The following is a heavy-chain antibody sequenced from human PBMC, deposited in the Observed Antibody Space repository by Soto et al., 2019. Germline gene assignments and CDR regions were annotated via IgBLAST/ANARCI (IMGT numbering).Heavy chain of an antibody. CDR3: ARQIYDSSGYYYAY. CDR1: GGSISSSSYY. CDR2: IYSLGNT. V-gene: IGHV4-39*01. D-gene: IGHD3-22*01. Sequence: QMQLQESGPGLVKPSETLSLTCTVSGGSISSSSYYWGWIRQPTGQGLEWLGTIYSLGNTYYNPSLKSRVTISVDQSKSQLFLKLSSVTAPDTAVYYCARQIYDSSGYYYAYWGQGTLVTVSS. J-gene: IGHJ4*02.